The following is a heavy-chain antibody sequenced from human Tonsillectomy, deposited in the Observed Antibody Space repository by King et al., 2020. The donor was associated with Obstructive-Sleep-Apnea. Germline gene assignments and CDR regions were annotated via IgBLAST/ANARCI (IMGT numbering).Heavy chain of an antibody. D-gene: IGHD7-27*01. CDR1: GFNFHNYA. CDR2: ISWNSNSI. V-gene: IGHV3-9*01. Sequence: VQLVESGGGLVQPGRSLRLSCAASGFNFHNYAMHWVRQVPGKGLEWVSGISWNSNSITYADSVRGRFTISRDNARNSLYLQMSSLRAEDTAFYYCAKDINWEYLPGGPFESWGQGTLVTVSS. J-gene: IGHJ4*02. CDR3: AKDINWEYLPGGPFES.